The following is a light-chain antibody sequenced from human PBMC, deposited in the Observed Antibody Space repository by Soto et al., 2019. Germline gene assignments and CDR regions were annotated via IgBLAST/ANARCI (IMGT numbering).Light chain of an antibody. J-gene: IGKJ4*01. CDR3: QQSYSTPLT. V-gene: IGKV1-39*01. CDR1: QSISSY. CDR2: AAS. Sequence: DIQMTPSPSSLSASVGDRVTTTFRASQSISSYLNWYQQKPGKAPKLLIYAASSLQSGVPSRFSGSGSGTDFTLTISSLQPEDFATYYCQQSYSTPLTFGGGTKVDI.